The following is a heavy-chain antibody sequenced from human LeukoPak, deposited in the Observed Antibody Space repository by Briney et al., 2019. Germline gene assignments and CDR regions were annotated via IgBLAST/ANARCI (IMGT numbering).Heavy chain of an antibody. CDR2: IYYSGST. J-gene: IGHJ5*02. CDR1: GGSISSYY. D-gene: IGHD3-10*01. V-gene: IGHV4-59*08. CDR3: ARRAYGSGSYPFDP. Sequence: SETLSLTCTVSGGSISSYYWSWIRQPPGKGLEWIGYIYYSGSTNDNPSLKSRVTISLDTSKNQFSLKLTSVTAADTAVYYCARRAYGSGSYPFDPWGQGTLVTVSS.